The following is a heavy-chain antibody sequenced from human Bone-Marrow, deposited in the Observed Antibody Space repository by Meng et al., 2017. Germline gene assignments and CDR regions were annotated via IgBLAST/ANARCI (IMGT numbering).Heavy chain of an antibody. CDR3: ARGAIAGTSYEEYFQH. CDR2: IAPSNGNT. Sequence: QVQLGEAGAGLKKPGAAVKVSCEASGYTFISFYMHWVRQAPGQGPEWLGMIAPSNGNTNYGQRFHGRITVTRDTTTSTVYLELNSLRSEDTALYFCARGAIAGTSYEEYFQHWGQGTLVTVSS. CDR1: GYTFISFY. J-gene: IGHJ1*01. D-gene: IGHD2-21*01. V-gene: IGHV1-46*01.